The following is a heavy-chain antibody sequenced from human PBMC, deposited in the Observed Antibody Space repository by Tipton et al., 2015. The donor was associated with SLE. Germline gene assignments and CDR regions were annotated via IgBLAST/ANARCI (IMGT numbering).Heavy chain of an antibody. CDR1: GGSISSYY. Sequence: LRLSCTVSGGSISSYYWSWIRQPPGKGLEWIGYIYYSGSTNYNPSLKSRVTISVDTSKNQFSLKLSSVTAADTAVYYCARVDGSGSYYLLDYWGQGTLATVSS. V-gene: IGHV4-59*01. J-gene: IGHJ4*02. D-gene: IGHD3-10*01. CDR2: IYYSGST. CDR3: ARVDGSGSYYLLDY.